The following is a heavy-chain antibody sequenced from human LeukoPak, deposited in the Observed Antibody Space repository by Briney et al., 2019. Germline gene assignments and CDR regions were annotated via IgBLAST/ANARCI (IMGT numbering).Heavy chain of an antibody. J-gene: IGHJ6*03. D-gene: IGHD1-26*01. CDR2: IYHSGST. V-gene: IGHV4-38-2*02. CDR1: GYSISSGYY. Sequence: SETLSLTCTVSGYSISSGYYWGWIRQPPGKGLEWIGSIYHSGSTYYNPSLKSRVTISVDTSKNQFSLKLSSVTAADTAVYYCARHGSGSYYYYYYYYYMDVWGKGTTVTISS. CDR3: ARHGSGSYYYYYYYYYMDV.